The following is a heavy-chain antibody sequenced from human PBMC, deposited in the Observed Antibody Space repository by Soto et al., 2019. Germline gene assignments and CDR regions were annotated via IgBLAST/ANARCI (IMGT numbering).Heavy chain of an antibody. CDR1: GYTFTSYD. V-gene: IGHV1-18*01. CDR2: ISPYNGKK. J-gene: IGHJ5*02. CDR3: ARDGDRFWLDP. Sequence: QIYLVQSGPEVKRPGASLIVSCKTSGYTFTSYDVYWVRQAPGQGLEWMGWISPYNGKKKYVEKFQGRVDMTFDTATSTVYLEVRGLKFDDTAVYYCARDGDRFWLDPWGQGTLVTVSS. D-gene: IGHD3-3*01.